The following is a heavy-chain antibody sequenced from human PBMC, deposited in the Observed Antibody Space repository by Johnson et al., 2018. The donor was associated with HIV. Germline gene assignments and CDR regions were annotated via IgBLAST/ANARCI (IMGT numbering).Heavy chain of an antibody. D-gene: IGHD1-26*01. Sequence: LVESGGGLVQPGWSLRLSCAASGFTFSSYWMSWVRQAPGKGLEWVSGISWNSGSISYADSVKGRFTISRDNAQNSLYLQMNSLRAEDTALYYCAHGLVCGWQDRLEDAFDIWGQGTMVTVSS. CDR3: AHGLVCGWQDRLEDAFDI. V-gene: IGHV3-9*01. J-gene: IGHJ3*02. CDR1: GFTFSSYW. CDR2: ISWNSGSI.